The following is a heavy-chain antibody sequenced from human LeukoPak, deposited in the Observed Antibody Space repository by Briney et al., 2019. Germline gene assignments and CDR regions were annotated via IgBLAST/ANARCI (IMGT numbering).Heavy chain of an antibody. V-gene: IGHV4-59*01. CDR3: ARGGWYPESFQH. D-gene: IGHD6-19*01. Sequence: SETLSLTCTVSGVSLSSYYWNWMRQPPRKGLDGMGYIYYSGRSNYNPSLQSRVTLSVDTPKNQLSLTLGAVSAADTAVYYCARGGWYPESFQHWGQGALVTVSS. J-gene: IGHJ1*01. CDR1: GVSLSSYY. CDR2: IYYSGRS.